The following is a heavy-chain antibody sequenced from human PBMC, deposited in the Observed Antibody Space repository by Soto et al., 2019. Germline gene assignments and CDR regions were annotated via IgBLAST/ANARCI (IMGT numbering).Heavy chain of an antibody. CDR3: AMVDVYVTPSPQDF. CDR1: GYTFTRYG. J-gene: IGHJ6*02. Sequence: QVKLVQSGAEVKNPGASVKVSCKASGYTFTRYGIGWARQAPGQGLEWMGWINTYNGNTNYAQNVQGRVTLTTDTSTSTAYMELRSLRSNDTAIYYCAMVDVYVTPSPQDFWGQGTTVIVSS. D-gene: IGHD3-16*01. V-gene: IGHV1-18*01. CDR2: INTYNGNT.